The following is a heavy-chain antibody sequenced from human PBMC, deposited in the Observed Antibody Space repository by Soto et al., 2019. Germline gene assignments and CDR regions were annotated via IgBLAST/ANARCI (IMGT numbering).Heavy chain of an antibody. Sequence: QITLKESGPTLVKPTQTLTLTCTFSGFSLTTSGVAVGWIRQPPGKALEWLALISGSDDKRYRPSLNSRLTITKDTSKNQVVLTMTNMDPVGTATYYCAHRQPALLAFDYWGQGTLVTVSS. D-gene: IGHD2-21*01. CDR1: GFSLTTSGVA. CDR2: ISGSDDK. V-gene: IGHV2-5*01. J-gene: IGHJ4*02. CDR3: AHRQPALLAFDY.